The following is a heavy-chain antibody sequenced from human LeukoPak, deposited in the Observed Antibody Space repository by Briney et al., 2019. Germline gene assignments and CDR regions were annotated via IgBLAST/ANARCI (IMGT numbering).Heavy chain of an antibody. CDR3: AREFPITMLRGGLDY. V-gene: IGHV3-21*01. CDR1: GFTFNTYN. CDR2: ISSSSSSYI. Sequence: PGGSLRLSCAASGFTFNTYNMNWVRQAPGKGLEWVSSISSSSSSYIYYADSVKGRFTISRDNAKNSLYLQMNSLRVEDTAVYYCAREFPITMLRGGLDYWGQGTLVTVSS. D-gene: IGHD3-10*01. J-gene: IGHJ4*02.